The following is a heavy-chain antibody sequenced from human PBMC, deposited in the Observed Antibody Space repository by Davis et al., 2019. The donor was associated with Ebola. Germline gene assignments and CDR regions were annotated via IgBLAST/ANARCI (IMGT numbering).Heavy chain of an antibody. J-gene: IGHJ4*02. CDR1: GYSFTNYW. CDR3: ATDDYGDYGSGG. D-gene: IGHD4-17*01. CDR2: INPGDSDS. Sequence: PGGSLRLSCKGSGYSFTNYWIAWVRQMPGKGLEWMGSINPGDSDSRNSPSFQGQVTFSVDKSISTAYLQWSSLGASDTAMYYCATDDYGDYGSGGWGQGTLVTVSS. V-gene: IGHV5-51*01.